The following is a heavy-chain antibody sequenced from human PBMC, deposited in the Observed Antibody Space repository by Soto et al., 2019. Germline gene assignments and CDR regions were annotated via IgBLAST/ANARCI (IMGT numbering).Heavy chain of an antibody. Sequence: GGSLRLSCAASGFTFSSYSMNWVRQAPGKGLEWVSSISSSSSYIYYADSVKGRFTISRDNAKNSLYLQMNSLRAEDTAVYYCAREGVSGSHPSGAFDYWGQGTLVTVSS. CDR3: AREGVSGSHPSGAFDY. CDR1: GFTFSSYS. V-gene: IGHV3-21*01. D-gene: IGHD1-26*01. J-gene: IGHJ4*02. CDR2: ISSSSSYI.